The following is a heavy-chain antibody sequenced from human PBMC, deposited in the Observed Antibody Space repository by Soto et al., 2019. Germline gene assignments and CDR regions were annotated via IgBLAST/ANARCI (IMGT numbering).Heavy chain of an antibody. Sequence: QVQLVESGGGLVKPGGSLRLSCAASGFTFSDYYMSWIRQAPGKGLEWISYISSGGDTMYYVDSAKGRFTISRDNAKNSLYLQMDSLGAEDTALYFCAKDHRHGSDWTERKFDSWGQGTLVTVSS. V-gene: IGHV3-11*01. D-gene: IGHD6-19*01. J-gene: IGHJ4*02. CDR3: AKDHRHGSDWTERKFDS. CDR2: ISSGGDTM. CDR1: GFTFSDYY.